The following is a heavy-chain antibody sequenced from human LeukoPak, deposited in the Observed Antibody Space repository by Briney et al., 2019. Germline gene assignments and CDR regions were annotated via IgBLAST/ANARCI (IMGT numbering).Heavy chain of an antibody. CDR1: GFTFDDYA. D-gene: IGHD3-10*01. Sequence: GGSLRLSCAASGFTFDDYAMHWVRQAPGKGLEWVSGISWNSGSVGYADSVKGRFTISRDNAKNSLYLQMNSLRAEDTALYYCAKDMGYGSGSHVAFDYWGQGTLVTVSS. CDR2: ISWNSGSV. V-gene: IGHV3-9*01. CDR3: AKDMGYGSGSHVAFDY. J-gene: IGHJ4*02.